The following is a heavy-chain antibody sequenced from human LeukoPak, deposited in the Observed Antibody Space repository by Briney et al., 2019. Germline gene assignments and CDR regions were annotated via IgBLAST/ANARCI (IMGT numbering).Heavy chain of an antibody. CDR1: GYTFTSYG. CDR3: ARGNPMGWGRWFDP. Sequence: ASVKVSCKASGYTFTSYGISWVRQAPGQGLEWMGWISAYNGNTNYAQKLQGRVTMTRSTSISTAYMELSSLRSEDTAVYYCARGNPMGWGRWFDPWGQGTLVTVSS. D-gene: IGHD3-16*01. J-gene: IGHJ5*02. V-gene: IGHV1-18*01. CDR2: ISAYNGNT.